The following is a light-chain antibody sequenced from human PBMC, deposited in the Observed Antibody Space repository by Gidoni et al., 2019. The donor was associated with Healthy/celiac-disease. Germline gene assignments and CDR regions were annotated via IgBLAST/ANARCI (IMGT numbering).Light chain of an antibody. Sequence: SSELTQDPAVSVALGQTVRITCQGDSLRSYYASWFQQKPGQAPVLVIYGKNSRPSGIPDRFSGSNSGNTASLTITGAQAEDEADYYCNSRDSSGNQLVVFGGGTKLTVL. CDR1: SLRSYY. J-gene: IGLJ2*01. CDR3: NSRDSSGNQLVV. CDR2: GKN. V-gene: IGLV3-19*01.